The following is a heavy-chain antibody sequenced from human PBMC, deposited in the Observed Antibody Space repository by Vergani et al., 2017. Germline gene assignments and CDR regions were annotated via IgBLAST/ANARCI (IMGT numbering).Heavy chain of an antibody. CDR1: GGSISSYY. V-gene: IGHV4-59*08. CDR3: ARVAAAGTIDY. Sequence: QVQLQESGPGLVKPSETLSLTCTGSGGSISSYYWSWIRQPPGKGLEWIGYIYYSGSTNYNPSLKSRVTISVDTSKNQFPLKLSSVTAAGTAVYYWARVAAAGTIDYWGQGTLVTVSS. J-gene: IGHJ4*02. CDR2: IYYSGST. D-gene: IGHD6-13*01.